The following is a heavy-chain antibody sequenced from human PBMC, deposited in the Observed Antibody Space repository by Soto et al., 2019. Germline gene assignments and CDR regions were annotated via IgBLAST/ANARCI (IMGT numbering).Heavy chain of an antibody. V-gene: IGHV3-23*01. CDR1: GFTFSSYA. CDR2: ISGSGGST. J-gene: IGHJ5*02. Sequence: EVQLLESGGGLVQPGGSLRISCAASGFTFSSYAMSWVRQAPGKGLEWVAAISGSGGSTYYADSVKGRFTISRDNSKNTLNLQMNSLRAEDTAVYYCAKGTTVTTLTWFDPWGQGTLVTVSS. D-gene: IGHD4-17*01. CDR3: AKGTTVTTLTWFDP.